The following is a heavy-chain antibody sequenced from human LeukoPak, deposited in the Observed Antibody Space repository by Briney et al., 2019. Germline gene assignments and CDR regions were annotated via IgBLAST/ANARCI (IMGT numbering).Heavy chain of an antibody. CDR2: INHSGST. D-gene: IGHD3-10*01. J-gene: IGHJ6*02. V-gene: IGHV4-34*01. Sequence: SETLSLTCAVYGGSFSGYYWSWIRQPPGKGLEWIGEINHSGSTNYNPSLKSRVTISVDTSKNQFSLKLSSVTAADTAVYYCARDQGHYYGSGSYYPPSYYYYGMDVWGQGTTVTVSS. CDR3: ARDQGHYYGSGSYYPPSYYYYGMDV. CDR1: GGSFSGYY.